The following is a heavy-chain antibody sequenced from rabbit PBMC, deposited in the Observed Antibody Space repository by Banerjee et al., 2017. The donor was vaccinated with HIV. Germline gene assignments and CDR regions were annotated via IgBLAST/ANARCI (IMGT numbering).Heavy chain of an antibody. Sequence: LTLTCTASGFSFSNKYVMCWVRQAPGKGLEWIACINTSSGNTVYATWAKGRFTISRTSSTTVALQMTSLTAADTATYFCAREEVVAGYGGVGYAMGLALWGPGTLVTVS. CDR2: INTSSGNT. D-gene: IGHD3-1*01. CDR3: AREEVVAGYGGVGYAMGLAL. J-gene: IGHJ4*01. CDR1: GFSFSNKYV. V-gene: IGHV1S40*01.